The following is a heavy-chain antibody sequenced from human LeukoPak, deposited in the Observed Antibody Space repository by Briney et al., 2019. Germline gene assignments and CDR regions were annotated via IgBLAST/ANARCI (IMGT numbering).Heavy chain of an antibody. CDR3: ARSGTRYCSSTSCYYY. CDR1: GFTFSDYY. Sequence: GGSLRLSCAASGFTFSDYYMSWIRQAPGKGLEWVSYISSSSSYTNYADSVKGRFTISRDNAKNSLYLQMNSLRAEDTAVYCCARSGTRYCSSTSCYYYWGQGTLVTVSS. V-gene: IGHV3-11*03. J-gene: IGHJ4*02. D-gene: IGHD2-2*01. CDR2: ISSSSSYT.